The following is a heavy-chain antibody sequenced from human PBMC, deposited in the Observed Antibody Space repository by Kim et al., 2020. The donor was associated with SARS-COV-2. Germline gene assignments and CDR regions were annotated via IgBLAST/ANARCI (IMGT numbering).Heavy chain of an antibody. D-gene: IGHD3-10*01. J-gene: IGHJ4*02. V-gene: IGHV1-46*01. CDR2: INPSGGST. Sequence: ASVKVSCKASGYTFTSYYMHWVRQAPGQGLEWMGIINPSGGSTSYAQKFQGRVTMTRDTSTSTVYMELSSLRSEDTAVYYCARGVRGHGVRGVAFDYWGQGTLVTVSS. CDR3: ARGVRGHGVRGVAFDY. CDR1: GYTFTSYY.